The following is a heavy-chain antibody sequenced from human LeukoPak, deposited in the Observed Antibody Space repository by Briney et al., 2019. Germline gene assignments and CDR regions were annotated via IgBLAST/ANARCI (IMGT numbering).Heavy chain of an antibody. Sequence: SETLSLTCTVSGGSISSYYWSWIRQTPGKGLEWIGYIYYSGSTNYNPSLKSRVTISVDTSKNQFSLKLSSVTAADTAVYYCARTGGYYYGYAFDIWGQGTMVTVSS. CDR3: ARTGGYYYGYAFDI. CDR2: IYYSGST. V-gene: IGHV4-59*08. D-gene: IGHD3-22*01. CDR1: GGSISSYY. J-gene: IGHJ3*02.